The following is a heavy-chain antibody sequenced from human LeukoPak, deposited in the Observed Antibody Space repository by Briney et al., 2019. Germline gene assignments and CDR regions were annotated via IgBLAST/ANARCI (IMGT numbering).Heavy chain of an antibody. J-gene: IGHJ4*02. CDR3: ARIQYYDFWSGETQTFDY. CDR2: IYPGDSNT. Sequence: GESLKISCKGSGYSFTSYWIGWVRPMPGKGLEWMGIIYPGDSNTSYSPSFQGQVTISADKSIATAYLQWSSLKASDTAMYYCARIQYYDFWSGETQTFDYWGQGTLVTVSS. D-gene: IGHD3-3*01. V-gene: IGHV5-51*01. CDR1: GYSFTSYW.